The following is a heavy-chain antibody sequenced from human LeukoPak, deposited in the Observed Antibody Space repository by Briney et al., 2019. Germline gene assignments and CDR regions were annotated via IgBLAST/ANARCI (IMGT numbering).Heavy chain of an antibody. CDR2: INPNSGGT. CDR1: GGTFSSYA. J-gene: IGHJ4*02. CDR3: ARDRYYYDSSGYTFDY. V-gene: IGHV1-2*02. Sequence: VASVKVSCKASGGTFSSYAISWVRQAPGQGLEWMGWINPNSGGTNYAQKFQGRVTMTRDTSISTAYMELSRLRSDDTAVYYCARDRYYYDSSGYTFDYWGQGTLVTVSS. D-gene: IGHD3-22*01.